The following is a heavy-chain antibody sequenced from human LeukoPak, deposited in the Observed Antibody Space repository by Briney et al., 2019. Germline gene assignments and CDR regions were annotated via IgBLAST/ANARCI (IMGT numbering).Heavy chain of an antibody. Sequence: SETLSLTCTVSGGSITSSSYYWGWIRQAPGKGLEWIGTIYYSGSTNYNPSLKSQVTISVDTSKNQFSLKLSSVTAADTAVYFCARSRGRDGSTPQYYFDYWGQGTLVTVSS. CDR2: IYYSGST. J-gene: IGHJ4*02. CDR1: GGSITSSSYY. V-gene: IGHV4-39*01. CDR3: ARSRGRDGSTPQYYFDY. D-gene: IGHD5-24*01.